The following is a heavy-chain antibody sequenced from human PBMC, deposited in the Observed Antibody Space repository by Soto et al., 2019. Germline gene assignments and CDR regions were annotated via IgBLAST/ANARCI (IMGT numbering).Heavy chain of an antibody. V-gene: IGHV1-69*01. CDR1: GGTFSSYA. D-gene: IGHD3-22*01. CDR2: IIPIFGTA. J-gene: IGHJ4*02. Sequence: QVQLVQSGAEVKKPGSSVKVSCKASGGTFSSYAISWVRQAPGQGLEWMGGIIPIFGTANYAQKFQGRVTITADESTSTAYMELSSLRSEDTAVYYCARAKNYYYDSSGQGLPFDFWGLGTLVTVSS. CDR3: ARAKNYYYDSSGQGLPFDF.